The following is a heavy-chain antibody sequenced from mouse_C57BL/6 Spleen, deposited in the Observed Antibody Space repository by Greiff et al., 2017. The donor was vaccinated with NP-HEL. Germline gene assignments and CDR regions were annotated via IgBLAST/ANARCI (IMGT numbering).Heavy chain of an antibody. CDR3: AKGAYDYDDYFDY. CDR2: INPSNGGT. J-gene: IGHJ2*01. V-gene: IGHV1-53*01. CDR1: GYTFTSYW. D-gene: IGHD2-4*01. Sequence: QVHVKQPGTELVKPGASVKLSCKASGYTFTSYWMHWVKQRPGQGLEWIGNINPSNGGTNYNEKFKSKATLTVDKSSSTAYMQLSSLTSEDSAVYYCAKGAYDYDDYFDYWGQGTTLTVSS.